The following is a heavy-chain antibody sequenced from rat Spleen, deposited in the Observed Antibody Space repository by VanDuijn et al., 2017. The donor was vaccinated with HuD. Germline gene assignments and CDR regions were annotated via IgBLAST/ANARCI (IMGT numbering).Heavy chain of an antibody. D-gene: IGHD1-12*02. V-gene: IGHV5-20*01. J-gene: IGHJ1*01. CDR1: GFTFSSFA. CDR3: AKDYYDGTYYWYFDF. CDR2: ISYDGGNT. Sequence: EVQLMESGGGLVQPGRSMKLSCAASGFTFSSFAMAWVRQAPTKGLEWVASISYDGGNTYYRDSVKGRFTISRDNAKSSLYLQMDSLRSEDTSTYYCAKDYYDGTYYWYFDFWGPGTMVTVSS.